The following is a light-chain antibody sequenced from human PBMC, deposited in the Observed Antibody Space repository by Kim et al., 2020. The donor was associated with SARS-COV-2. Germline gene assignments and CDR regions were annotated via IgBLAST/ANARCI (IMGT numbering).Light chain of an antibody. CDR2: EDN. CDR1: SGFIASDY. Sequence: GKPVTISCPRTSGFIASDYVQWYQQRPGSAPTTVIYEDNLRPSGVPDRFSGSIDSSSNTASLTISGLETEDEADYYCQSFAGSAWVFGEGTQLTVL. J-gene: IGLJ3*02. CDR3: QSFAGSAWV. V-gene: IGLV6-57*03.